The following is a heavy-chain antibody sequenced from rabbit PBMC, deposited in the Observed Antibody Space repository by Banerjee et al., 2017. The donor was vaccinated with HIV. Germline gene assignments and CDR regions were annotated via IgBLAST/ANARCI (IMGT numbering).Heavy chain of an antibody. V-gene: IGHV1S40*01. CDR1: GIDFSSYYY. J-gene: IGHJ4*01. Sequence: QSLEESGGDLVKPGASLTLTCTASGIDFSSYYYMCWVRQPRGKGLEWIGCIWTDSGSTDNESGENGRLTCSKTRSTTVTLQMTSLTAADTAPYFCARYDTGSGYSYAYDLNLWGPGTLVTVS. CDR3: ARYDTGSGYSYAYDLNL. D-gene: IGHD8-1*01. CDR2: IWTDSGST.